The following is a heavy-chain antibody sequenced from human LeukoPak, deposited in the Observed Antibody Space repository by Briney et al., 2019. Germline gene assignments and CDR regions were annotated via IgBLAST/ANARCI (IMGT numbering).Heavy chain of an antibody. CDR3: TTDLSTQYYDFWSGKYYYYGMDV. V-gene: IGHV3-15*01. Sequence: PGRSLRLSCAASGFTFSNAWMSWVRQAPGKGLEWVGRIKSKTDGGTTDYAAPVKGRFTISRDDSKNTLYLQMNSLKTEDTAVYYCTTDLSTQYYDFWSGKYYYYGMDVWGQGTTVTVSS. CDR1: GFTFSNAW. D-gene: IGHD3-3*01. J-gene: IGHJ6*02. CDR2: IKSKTDGGTT.